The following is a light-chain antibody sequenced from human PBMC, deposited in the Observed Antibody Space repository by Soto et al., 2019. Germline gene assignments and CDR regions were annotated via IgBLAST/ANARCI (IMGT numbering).Light chain of an antibody. CDR2: GAS. CDR1: QSVSSSY. J-gene: IGKJ1*01. CDR3: QQYGSSPQT. V-gene: IGKV3-20*01. Sequence: ELVLTQSPGTLSLSPGERATLSCRASQSVSSSYLAWYQHKPGQAPRLLIYGASSRATGIPDRFSGSGSGTDFTLTISSLEPEDFAVYYCQQYGSSPQTFGQGTKVDIK.